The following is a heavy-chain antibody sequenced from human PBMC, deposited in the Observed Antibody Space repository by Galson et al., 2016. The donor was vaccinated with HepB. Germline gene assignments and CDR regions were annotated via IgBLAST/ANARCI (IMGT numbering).Heavy chain of an antibody. CDR3: ARAASQITSSWFDP. J-gene: IGHJ5*02. CDR1: GFTFSSYG. CDR2: IWYGGSNK. V-gene: IGHV3-33*01. Sequence: SLRLSCAASGFTFSSYGMHWVRQAPGKGLEWVAVIWYGGSNKYYADSVKGRFTISRDNSKNTLYLQMNSLRAEDTAVYYCARAASQITSSWFDPWGQGTLVTVSS.